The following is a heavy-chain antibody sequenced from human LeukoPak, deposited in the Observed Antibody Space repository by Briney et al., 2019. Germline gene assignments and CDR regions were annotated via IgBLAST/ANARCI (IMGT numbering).Heavy chain of an antibody. CDR1: GYTFTSYY. V-gene: IGHV1-46*01. CDR3: AGVSSGYYYVSPIGY. J-gene: IGHJ4*02. Sequence: ASVKVSCKASGYTFTSYYMHWVRQAPGQGLEWMGIINPSGGSTSYAQKFQGRVTMTRDTSTSTVYMELSSLRSEDTAVYYCAGVSSGYYYVSPIGYWGQGTLVTVSS. CDR2: INPSGGST. D-gene: IGHD3-22*01.